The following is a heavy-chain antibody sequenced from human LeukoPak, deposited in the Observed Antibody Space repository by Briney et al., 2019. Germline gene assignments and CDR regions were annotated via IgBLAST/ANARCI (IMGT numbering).Heavy chain of an antibody. J-gene: IGHJ4*02. CDR2: IYYSGST. Sequence: PSETLSLTCTVSGGSISSSSYYWGWIRQPPGKGLEWIGSIYYSGSTYYNPSLESRVTISVDTSKNQFSLKLSSVTAAGTAVYYCARRYYAHFDYWGQGTLVTVSS. V-gene: IGHV4-39*01. D-gene: IGHD3-22*01. CDR3: ARRYYAHFDY. CDR1: GGSISSSSYY.